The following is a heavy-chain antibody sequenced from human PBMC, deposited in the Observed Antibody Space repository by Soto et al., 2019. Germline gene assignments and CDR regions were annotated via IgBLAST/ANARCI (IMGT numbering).Heavy chain of an antibody. V-gene: IGHV3-48*03. CDR3: ARDPYFSSPNWFDP. D-gene: IGHD3-10*01. J-gene: IGHJ5*02. CDR2: ISGSGTII. CDR1: GFTFSSYE. Sequence: GGSLRLSCAASGFTFSSYEMNWVRQAPGKGLEWLSYISGSGTIILYADSVKGRFTISRDNAKNSLYLQMNSLRVEDTAVYYCARDPYFSSPNWFDPWGQGTLVTVSS.